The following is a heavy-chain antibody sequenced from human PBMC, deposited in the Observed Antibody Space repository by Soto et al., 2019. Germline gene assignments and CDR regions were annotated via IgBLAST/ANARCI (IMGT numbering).Heavy chain of an antibody. CDR1: GGSFSGNY. J-gene: IGHJ5*02. Sequence: QVQLQQWGAGLLKPSETLSLTCGVYGGSFSGNYWSWIRQPPGEGLEWIGEINPIGSTNYSPSLKSRATISADTSKNQFSLKLSSVIAADTAVYYCARGREGGGASWGQGTLVTVSS. CDR2: INPIGST. CDR3: ARGREGGGAS. D-gene: IGHD1-26*01. V-gene: IGHV4-34*01.